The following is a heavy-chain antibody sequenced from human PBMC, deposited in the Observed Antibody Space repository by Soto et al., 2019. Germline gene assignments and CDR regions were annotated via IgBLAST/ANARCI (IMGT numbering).Heavy chain of an antibody. CDR2: IYYSGST. CDR3: ARVWGGAFDI. D-gene: IGHD3-10*01. CDR1: GGSISSYY. V-gene: IGHV4-59*01. Sequence: QVQLQESGPGLVKPSETLSLTCTVSGGSISSYYWSWIRQPPGKGLEWIGYIYYSGSTNYNPSLSSGVTITXDTSKNHFSLKLSSVTAADTAVYYCARVWGGAFDIWGQGTMVTVSS. J-gene: IGHJ3*02.